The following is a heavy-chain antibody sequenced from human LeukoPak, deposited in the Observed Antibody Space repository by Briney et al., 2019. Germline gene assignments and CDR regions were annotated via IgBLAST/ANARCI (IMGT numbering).Heavy chain of an antibody. CDR2: ITGSGGST. CDR1: GFTFSSYG. J-gene: IGHJ4*02. CDR3: AKGGIYYGSGSYYLIDY. V-gene: IGHV3-23*01. D-gene: IGHD3-10*01. Sequence: PGGSLRLSCAASGFTFSSYGMHWVRRAPGKGLEWVSSITGSGGSTYHADSVKGRFTISRDNSKNTLYMQMNSLRAEDTAVYYCAKGGIYYGSGSYYLIDYWGQGTLATVSS.